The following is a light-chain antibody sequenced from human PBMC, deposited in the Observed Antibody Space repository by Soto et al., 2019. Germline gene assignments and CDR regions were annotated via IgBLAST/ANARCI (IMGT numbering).Light chain of an antibody. CDR2: DNN. CDR3: GTWDSSLSAVV. CDR1: STNIGNNY. J-gene: IGLJ2*01. Sequence: QSVLTQPPSVSAAPGQKVTISCAGSSTNIGNNYVSWYQQLPGTAPKLLIYDNNKRPSGIPDRFSGSKSGTSATLGITGLQTGDEADYYCGTWDSSLSAVVFGGGNNLTVL. V-gene: IGLV1-51*01.